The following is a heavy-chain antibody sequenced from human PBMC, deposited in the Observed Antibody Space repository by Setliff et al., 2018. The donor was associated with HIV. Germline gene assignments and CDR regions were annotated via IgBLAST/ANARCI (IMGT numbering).Heavy chain of an antibody. CDR1: GGSFSGSY. D-gene: IGHD6-19*01. J-gene: IGHJ4*02. Sequence: SETLSLTCAVYGGSFSGSYWNWIRQPPGKGLEWIGEINHSGSTNYNPSLKSRVTISVDTSKNQFSLRLSSVTAADTAVYYCARGPPGSSIGWYVGYWGQGTLVTVSS. V-gene: IGHV4-34*01. CDR2: INHSGST. CDR3: ARGPPGSSIGWYVGY.